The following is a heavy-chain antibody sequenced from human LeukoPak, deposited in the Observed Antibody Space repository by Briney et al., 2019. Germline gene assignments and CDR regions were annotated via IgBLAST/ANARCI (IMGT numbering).Heavy chain of an antibody. V-gene: IGHV3-33*01. CDR2: IWYDGSNK. Sequence: GGSLRLSCTASGFTFSSYGMHWVRQAPGKGLEWVAVIWYDGSNKYYADSVKGRFTISRDNSKNTLYLQMNSLRAEDTAVYYCARGRWLRLFDYWGQGTLVTVSS. D-gene: IGHD5-24*01. CDR3: ARGRWLRLFDY. CDR1: GFTFSSYG. J-gene: IGHJ4*02.